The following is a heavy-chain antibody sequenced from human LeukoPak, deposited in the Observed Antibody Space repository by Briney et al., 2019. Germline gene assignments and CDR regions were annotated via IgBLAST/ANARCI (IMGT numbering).Heavy chain of an antibody. CDR2: INPNSGGT. Sequence: ASVKASCKASGYTFTGYYMRWVRQAPGQGLEWMGWINPNSGGTNYAQKFQGRVTMTRDTSISTAYMELSRLRSDDTAVYYCARSSPDFSSLEPYAFDIWGQGTMVTVSS. D-gene: IGHD6-13*01. CDR1: GYTFTGYY. CDR3: ARSSPDFSSLEPYAFDI. V-gene: IGHV1-2*02. J-gene: IGHJ3*02.